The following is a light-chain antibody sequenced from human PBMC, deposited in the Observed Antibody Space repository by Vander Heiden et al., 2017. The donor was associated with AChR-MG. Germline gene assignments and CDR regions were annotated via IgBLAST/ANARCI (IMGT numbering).Light chain of an antibody. Sequence: DIQMTQSPSSLSASVGDRVTITCRASQSISSYLNWYQQKPGKAPKLLIYAASSLQSGVPSRFSGSGSGTDFTLTISSLQPEDFATYYCQQSYSTQVKFGQGTKVEIK. V-gene: IGKV1-39*01. J-gene: IGKJ1*01. CDR3: QQSYSTQVK. CDR1: QSISSY. CDR2: AAS.